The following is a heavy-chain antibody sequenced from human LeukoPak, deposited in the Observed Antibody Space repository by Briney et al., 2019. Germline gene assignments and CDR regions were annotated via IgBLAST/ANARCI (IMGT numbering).Heavy chain of an antibody. D-gene: IGHD1-7*01. CDR2: IYYSGST. V-gene: IGHV4-59*01. CDR1: GGSIRSYY. CDR3: ARDNWNYGSGMDV. Sequence: SETLSLTCTVSGGSIRSYYWSWIRQPPGKGLEWIGYIYYSGSTNYNPSLKSRVTISVDTSKNQFSLKLSSVTAADTAVYYCARDNWNYGSGMDVWGQGTTVTVSS. J-gene: IGHJ6*02.